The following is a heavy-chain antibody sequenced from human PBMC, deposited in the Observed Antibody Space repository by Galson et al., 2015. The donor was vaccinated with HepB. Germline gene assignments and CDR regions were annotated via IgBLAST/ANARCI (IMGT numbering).Heavy chain of an antibody. J-gene: IGHJ4*02. CDR1: GFTFSSYW. CDR2: IKQDGSEK. Sequence: SLRLSCAASGFTFSSYWMSWVRQAPGKGLEWVANIKQDGSEKYYVDSVKGRFTISRDNAKNSLYLQMNSLRAEDTAVYYCARDLQVGGRFGGGRFSDYWGQGTLVTVSS. CDR3: ARDLQVGGRFGGGRFSDY. D-gene: IGHD2-15*01. V-gene: IGHV3-7*03.